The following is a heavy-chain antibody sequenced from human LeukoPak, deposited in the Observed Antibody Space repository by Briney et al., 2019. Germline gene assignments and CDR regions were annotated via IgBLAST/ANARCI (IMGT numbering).Heavy chain of an antibody. D-gene: IGHD3-16*01. V-gene: IGHV3-23*01. CDR1: GFTFSDYA. CDR2: IRGTGGTT. Sequence: GGSLRLSCAASGFTFSDYALIWVRQAPGKGLEWISAIRGTGGTTFYADSVKGRFTLSSDSSRNTVYLQLNNLRVEDTAIYYCARASWVSSTDAVRWGQGTLVTVSS. CDR3: ARASWVSSTDAVR. J-gene: IGHJ4*02.